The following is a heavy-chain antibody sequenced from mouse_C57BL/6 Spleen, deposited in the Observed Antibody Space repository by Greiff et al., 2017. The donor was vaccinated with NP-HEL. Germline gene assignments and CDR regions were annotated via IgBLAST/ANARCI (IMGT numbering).Heavy chain of an antibody. CDR2: IYPGDGDT. CDR1: GYAFSSYW. Sequence: VMLVESGAELVKPGASVKISCKASGYAFSSYWMHWVKQRPGKGLEWIGQIYPGDGDTNYNGKFKGKATLTADKSSSTAYMQLSSLTSEDSAVYFCARGGRGYFDVWGTGTTVTVSS. J-gene: IGHJ1*03. V-gene: IGHV1-80*01. CDR3: ARGGRGYFDV.